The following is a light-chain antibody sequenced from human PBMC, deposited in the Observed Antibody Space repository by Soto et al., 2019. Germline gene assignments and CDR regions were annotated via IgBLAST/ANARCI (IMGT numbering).Light chain of an antibody. CDR1: SSNIGAGYD. Sequence: QSALTQPPSVSGAPGQRVTISCTGSSSNIGAGYDVHWYQQLPGTAPKLLLYGNSNRPSGVPDRFSGSKSGTSASLAITGLQAEDEADYYCQSYDSSLSGYGFGTGTKLTV. J-gene: IGLJ1*01. CDR2: GNS. CDR3: QSYDSSLSGYG. V-gene: IGLV1-40*01.